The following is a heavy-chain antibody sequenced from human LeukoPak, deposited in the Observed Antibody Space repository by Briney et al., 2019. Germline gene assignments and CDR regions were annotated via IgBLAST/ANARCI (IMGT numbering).Heavy chain of an antibody. CDR2: ISADGGST. CDR3: AKESGKFDY. V-gene: IGHV3-43*02. CDR1: GLNFDDSA. Sequence: GGSLGLSCVASGLNFDDSAMHWVRQAPGKGLEWVSLISADGGSTFSADSVKGRFSISRDNSKNSLYLQMNSLRSEDTAVYYCAKESGKFDYWGQGTLVAVSS. J-gene: IGHJ4*02.